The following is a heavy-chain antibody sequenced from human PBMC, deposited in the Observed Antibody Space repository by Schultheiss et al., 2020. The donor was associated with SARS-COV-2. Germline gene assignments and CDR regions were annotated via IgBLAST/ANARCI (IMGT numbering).Heavy chain of an antibody. D-gene: IGHD3-10*01. Sequence: SQTLSLTCAVYGGSFSGYYWSWIRQPPGKGLEWIGEINHSGSTNYNPSLKSRVTISVDTSKNQFSLKLSSVTAADTAVYYCARITMVRGVAGYFDYWGQGTLVTVSS. CDR1: GGSFSGYY. J-gene: IGHJ4*02. CDR2: INHSGST. CDR3: ARITMVRGVAGYFDY. V-gene: IGHV4-34*01.